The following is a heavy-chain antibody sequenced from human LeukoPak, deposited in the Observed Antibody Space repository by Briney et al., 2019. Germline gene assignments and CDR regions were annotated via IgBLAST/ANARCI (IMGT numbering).Heavy chain of an antibody. CDR3: ARLGYCSGGSCPVDY. CDR2: IYYSGSS. Sequence: SETLSLTCTFSGGSISSSSYYWGWIRQPPGKGLEWIGTIYYSGSSYYNPSLKSRVTISVDMSKNQFSLKLSSVTAADTAVYYCARLGYCSGGSCPVDYWGQGTLVTVSS. V-gene: IGHV4-39*07. D-gene: IGHD2-15*01. CDR1: GGSISSSSYY. J-gene: IGHJ4*02.